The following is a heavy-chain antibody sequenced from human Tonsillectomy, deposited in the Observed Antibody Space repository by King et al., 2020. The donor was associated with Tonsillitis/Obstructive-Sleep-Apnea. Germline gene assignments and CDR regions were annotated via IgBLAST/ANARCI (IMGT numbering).Heavy chain of an antibody. D-gene: IGHD6-13*01. CDR3: ARDYSSSWYNY. CDR2: ISSSGSTI. Sequence: VQLVESGGGLVQPGGSLRLSCAASGFTFSSYEMNWVRQAPGKGLEWVSYISSSGSTIYYADSVKGRFTISRDNAKNSLYLQINSLRAEDTAVYYCARDYSSSWYNYWGQGTLVTVSS. V-gene: IGHV3-48*03. J-gene: IGHJ4*02. CDR1: GFTFSSYE.